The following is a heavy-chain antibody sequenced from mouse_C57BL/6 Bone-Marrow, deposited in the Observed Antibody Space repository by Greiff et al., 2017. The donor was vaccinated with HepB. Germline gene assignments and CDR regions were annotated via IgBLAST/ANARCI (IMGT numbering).Heavy chain of an antibody. D-gene: IGHD2-5*01. Sequence: QVHVKQSGAELARPGASVKLSCKASGYTFTSYGISWVKQRTGQGLEWIGEIYPRSGNTYYNEKFKGKATLTADKSSSTAYMELRSLTSEDSAVYFCARTHYYSNFPFDYWGQGTTLTVSS. CDR3: ARTHYYSNFPFDY. CDR2: IYPRSGNT. V-gene: IGHV1-81*01. J-gene: IGHJ2*01. CDR1: GYTFTSYG.